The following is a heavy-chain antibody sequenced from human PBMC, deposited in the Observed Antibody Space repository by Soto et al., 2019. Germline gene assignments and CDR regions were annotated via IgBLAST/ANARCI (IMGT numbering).Heavy chain of an antibody. CDR3: ATAFITAIGTAA. D-gene: IGHD5-18*01. CDR2: ISSSSSTI. CDR1: GFTFSNYG. Sequence: EVQLVESGGYLVQPGGSLRLSCVASGFTFSNYGINWVRQAPGKGLEWVSHISSSSSTIYYAESVKARFTISRDNAKNSLYLQMNSLRGEDTAVYYCATAFITAIGTAAWGQGTLVTVSS. V-gene: IGHV3-48*01. J-gene: IGHJ4*02.